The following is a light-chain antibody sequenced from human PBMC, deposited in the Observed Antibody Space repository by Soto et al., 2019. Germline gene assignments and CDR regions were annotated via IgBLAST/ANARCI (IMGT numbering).Light chain of an antibody. CDR3: AAWDDSLSGFYV. J-gene: IGLJ1*01. Sequence: QAVVTQPPSASGTPGQRVIISCSGSSSNIGSNHVYWYQQFPGTAPRLLIYSSNQRPSGVPDRFSGSKSGTSASLAISGLRSEDEADYYCAAWDDSLSGFYVFGTGTQLTVL. CDR1: SSNIGSNH. V-gene: IGLV1-47*02. CDR2: SSN.